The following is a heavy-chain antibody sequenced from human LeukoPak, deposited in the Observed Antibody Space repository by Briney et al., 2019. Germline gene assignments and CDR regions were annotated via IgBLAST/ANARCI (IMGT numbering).Heavy chain of an antibody. CDR2: INGDGRNI. Sequence: GGSLRLSWVPAGFAFSSSWMHCARPDPRKGLVWVSRINGDGRNINYADSVRGRFTISRDNAKNTLYLQMNTLRVEDTAVYYCTRDLMDDDVSTGLHHYYMDVWGQGTTVTVSS. CDR3: TRDLMDDDVSTGLHHYYMDV. CDR1: GFAFSSSW. V-gene: IGHV3-74*01. J-gene: IGHJ6*02. D-gene: IGHD3-9*01.